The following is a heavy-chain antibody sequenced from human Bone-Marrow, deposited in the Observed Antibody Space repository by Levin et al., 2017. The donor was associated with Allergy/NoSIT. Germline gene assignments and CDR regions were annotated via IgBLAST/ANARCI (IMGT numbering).Heavy chain of an antibody. V-gene: IGHV3-23*01. CDR3: AKDRYYASGSQSSFES. CDR1: GFTFNKFA. J-gene: IGHJ5*01. CDR2: TSGSGANT. D-gene: IGHD3-10*01. Sequence: GGSLRLSFTGSGFTFNKFAVAWVRQGPGKGLEWVSVTSGSGANTYYADSLQGRFIVSRDNSKNTIFLQLNSLRVEDTAIYYCAKDRYYASGSQSSFESWGQGTLVTVFS.